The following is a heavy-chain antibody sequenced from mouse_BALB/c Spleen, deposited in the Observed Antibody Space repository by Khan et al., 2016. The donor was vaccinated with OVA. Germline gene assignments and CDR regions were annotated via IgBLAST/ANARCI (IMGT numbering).Heavy chain of an antibody. CDR2: IDLPNGNT. CDR3: DRMERK. Sequence: EVQLQQPGAELVKSGATVKLSCTASGLNTKDTYMHWLKQWPEQGQEWIGRIDLPNGNTKYDPKLQGKATITADTSSKTAHLQLRSRTSEDHAVYYCDRMERKWGQGTTLTVSS. V-gene: IGHV14-3*02. CDR1: GLNTKDTY. J-gene: IGHJ2*01.